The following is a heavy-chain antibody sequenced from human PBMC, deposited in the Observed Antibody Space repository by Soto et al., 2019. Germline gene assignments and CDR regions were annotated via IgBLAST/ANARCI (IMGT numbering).Heavy chain of an antibody. CDR1: VFIFTSYT. CDR2: ITYDGSNQ. D-gene: IGHD1-26*01. J-gene: IGHJ4*02. Sequence: GSLRLSCPASVFIFTSYTMHWVRQAPGKGLEWVGVITYDGSNQYYADSVKGRFTISRDNSRNMLFLQINSLRPDDTAVYYCARAPRGSYPECDCWGQGTLVTVSS. V-gene: IGHV3-30-3*01. CDR3: ARAPRGSYPECDC.